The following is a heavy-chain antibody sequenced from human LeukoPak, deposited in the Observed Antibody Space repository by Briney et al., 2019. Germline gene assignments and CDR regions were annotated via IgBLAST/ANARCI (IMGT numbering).Heavy chain of an antibody. Sequence: ASVKVSCKASGYTFTGYYMHWVRQAPGQGLEWMGWINPNSGGTNYAQKFQGRVTMTRDTSISTAYMEPSRLRSDDTAVYYCARDTDTRGYSSGWYWRPDYYGMDVWGQGTTVTVSS. J-gene: IGHJ6*02. V-gene: IGHV1-2*02. CDR1: GYTFTGYY. CDR2: INPNSGGT. D-gene: IGHD6-19*01. CDR3: ARDTDTRGYSSGWYWRPDYYGMDV.